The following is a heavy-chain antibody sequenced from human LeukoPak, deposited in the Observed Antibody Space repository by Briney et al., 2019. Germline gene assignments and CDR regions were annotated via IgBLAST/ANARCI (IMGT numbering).Heavy chain of an antibody. CDR1: GFTFSSSA. J-gene: IGHJ4*02. D-gene: IGHD6-13*01. Sequence: PGGPLRLSCAATGFTFSSSAMSWVRQAPGRGLEWVSVISGSGGSPYYADSVKGRFTISRDNSKNTLYLQMNSLRAEDTAVYYCAGHSGSSSWYSFDYWGQGTLVTVSS. CDR3: AGHSGSSSWYSFDY. V-gene: IGHV3-23*01. CDR2: ISGSGGSP.